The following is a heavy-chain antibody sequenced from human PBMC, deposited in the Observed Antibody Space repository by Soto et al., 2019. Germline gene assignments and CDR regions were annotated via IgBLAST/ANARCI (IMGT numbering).Heavy chain of an antibody. V-gene: IGHV1-69*13. J-gene: IGHJ4*02. CDR1: GGSFGNSA. CDR2: FIPVYRTL. CDR3: ATGVIWIGYFTVDS. D-gene: IGHD3-3*01. Sequence: SVKVSCKASGGSFGNSAINWVRQTPGQGLEWLGGFIPVYRTLDYAQKFQGRVTITADESTGTAYMTLSSLASDDTAVYYCATGVIWIGYFTVDSWGQGTRVIVSS.